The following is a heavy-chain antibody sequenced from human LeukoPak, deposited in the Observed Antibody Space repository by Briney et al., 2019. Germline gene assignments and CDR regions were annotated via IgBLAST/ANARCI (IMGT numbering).Heavy chain of an antibody. CDR2: INPNSGGT. J-gene: IGHJ6*02. Sequence: GASVKVSCKASGYIFTAYYMHWVRQAPGQGLEWMGWINPNSGGTNYAQKFQGRVTMTRDTSISTAYMELSRLRSDDTAVYYCARDPGGWYDYGMDVWGQGTTVTVSS. CDR3: ARDPGGWYDYGMDV. V-gene: IGHV1-2*02. CDR1: GYIFTAYY. D-gene: IGHD6-19*01.